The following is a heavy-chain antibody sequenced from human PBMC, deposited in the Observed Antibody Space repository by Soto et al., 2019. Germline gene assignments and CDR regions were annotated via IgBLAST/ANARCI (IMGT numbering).Heavy chain of an antibody. V-gene: IGHV1-46*01. J-gene: IGHJ5*02. CDR3: ARDLIYYVGSGTTWLDP. Sequence: QVQLVQSVAEVKKPGASVKVSCKASGYSFTSYRMHWVRQAPGQGLEWMGIINPDTVSPTYAQKFQGRVTMTRDTSTRTVFMELSSLRSEDTAVYYCARDLIYYVGSGTTWLDPWGQGTLVTVSA. CDR2: INPDTVSP. CDR1: GYSFTSYR. D-gene: IGHD3-22*01.